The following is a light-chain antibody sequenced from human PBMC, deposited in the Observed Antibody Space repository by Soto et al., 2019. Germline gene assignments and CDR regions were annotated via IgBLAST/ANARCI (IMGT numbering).Light chain of an antibody. CDR1: QSVSSY. J-gene: IGKJ2*01. Sequence: EIVLTQSPATLSLSPGERATLSCRASQSVSSYLAWYQQKPGQAPRLLIYDASNRDTGTPARFSGSGSGTDFPLTIGSLEPEEFAVYYCQQRSNWSRTFGQGTKLEIK. CDR3: QQRSNWSRT. V-gene: IGKV3-11*01. CDR2: DAS.